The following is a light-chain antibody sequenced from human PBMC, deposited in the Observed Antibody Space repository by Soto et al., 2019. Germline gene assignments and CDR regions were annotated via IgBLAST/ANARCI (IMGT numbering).Light chain of an antibody. V-gene: IGLV1-47*02. CDR3: AAWDNSLSGRV. CDR2: DDN. J-gene: IGLJ3*02. CDR1: SSNIGVNY. Sequence: QSVLTQAPSASGTPGQRVTISCSGSSSNIGVNYVYWYQQVPGTAPKLLVFDDNQRPSGVPDRFSDSKSGTSAFLAISGLRSEDEADYYCAAWDNSLSGRVFGGGTKLTV.